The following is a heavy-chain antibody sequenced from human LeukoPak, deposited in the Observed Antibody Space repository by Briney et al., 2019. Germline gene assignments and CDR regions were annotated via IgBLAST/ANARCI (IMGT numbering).Heavy chain of an antibody. CDR2: INPNSGDT. CDR1: GGTFSSYA. CDR3: AREAIRGDGYNWGNAFDI. J-gene: IGHJ3*02. D-gene: IGHD5-24*01. V-gene: IGHV1-2*02. Sequence: ASVKVSCKASGGTFSSYAISWVRQAPGQGLEWMGWINPNSGDTIYAQKFQGRVTMTRDTSISTAYMELSRLRSDDTAVYYCAREAIRGDGYNWGNAFDIWGQGTMVTVSS.